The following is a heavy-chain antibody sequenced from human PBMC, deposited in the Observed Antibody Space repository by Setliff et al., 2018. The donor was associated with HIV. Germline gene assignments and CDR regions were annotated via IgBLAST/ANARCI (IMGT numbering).Heavy chain of an antibody. CDR3: TTGGDWGPLRFDY. V-gene: IGHV3-15*01. Sequence: SLRLSCAASGFIFKNAWMSWVRQAPGKGLEWVGRIKSKTDGGTTDYAAPVKGRFTISRDDSKNTMYLQMNSLKTEDTAVYYCTTGGDWGPLRFDYWGQGMLVTVS. D-gene: IGHD7-27*01. CDR1: GFIFKNAW. CDR2: IKSKTDGGTT. J-gene: IGHJ4*02.